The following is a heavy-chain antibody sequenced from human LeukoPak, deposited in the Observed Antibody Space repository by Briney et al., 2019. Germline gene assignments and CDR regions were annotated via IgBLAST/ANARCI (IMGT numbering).Heavy chain of an antibody. D-gene: IGHD4-17*01. Sequence: ASVKVSCKASKYTFTGYYIHWVRQAPGQGLEWMGWINPNSGGTNYAQKFQGRVTMTRDTSISTAYMELSRLRSDDTAVYYCARDLTVTNPFDYWGQGTLVTVSS. CDR1: KYTFTGYY. CDR3: ARDLTVTNPFDY. V-gene: IGHV1-2*02. J-gene: IGHJ4*02. CDR2: INPNSGGT.